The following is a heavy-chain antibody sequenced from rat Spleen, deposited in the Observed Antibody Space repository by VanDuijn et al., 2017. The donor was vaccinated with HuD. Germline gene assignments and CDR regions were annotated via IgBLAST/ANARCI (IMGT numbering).Heavy chain of an antibody. D-gene: IGHD1-11*01. Sequence: EVQLVESGGGLVQPGRSLKLSCAASGFTFSSFAMAWVRQAPKKGLEWIATITSGGSYTYYPDSVKGRFTISRDNAKTTLYLQMDSLRSEDTATYYCATHPEGYFDYWGQGVMVTVSS. CDR2: ITSGGSYT. CDR1: GFTFSSFA. CDR3: ATHPEGYFDY. V-gene: IGHV5S13*01. J-gene: IGHJ2*01.